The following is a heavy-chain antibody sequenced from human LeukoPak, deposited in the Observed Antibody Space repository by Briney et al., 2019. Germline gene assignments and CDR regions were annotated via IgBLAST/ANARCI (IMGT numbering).Heavy chain of an antibody. CDR3: AKANSITIFGVISPVDY. Sequence: PGGSLRLPCVASGFTFSSYAMSWVRQAPGKGLEWVSTISDSGDNTYYADSVKGRFTISRDNSKNTLYLQMNSLRAEDTAVYYCAKANSITIFGVISPVDYWGQGTLVTVSS. D-gene: IGHD3-3*01. CDR1: GFTFSSYA. V-gene: IGHV3-23*01. J-gene: IGHJ4*02. CDR2: ISDSGDNT.